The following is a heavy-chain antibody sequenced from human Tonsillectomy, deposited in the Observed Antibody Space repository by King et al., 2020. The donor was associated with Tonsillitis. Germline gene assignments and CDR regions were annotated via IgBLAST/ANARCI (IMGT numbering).Heavy chain of an antibody. V-gene: IGHV4-34*01. CDR1: GGSFSGYY. CDR3: AGGRSKGYYDNSGSNAFDY. J-gene: IGHJ4*02. CDR2: INHSGIT. D-gene: IGHD3-22*01. Sequence: VQLQQWGAGLLKPSETLSLTCDIYGGSFSGYYWSWIRQPPGKGLEWIGEINHSGITNYNPSLKSRVTVSLDTSKNQFSLKLNSVTAADTAVYYCAGGRSKGYYDNSGSNAFDYWGQGTLVTVSS.